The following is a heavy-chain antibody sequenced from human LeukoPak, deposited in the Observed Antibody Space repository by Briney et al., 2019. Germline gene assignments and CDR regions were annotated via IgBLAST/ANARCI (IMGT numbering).Heavy chain of an antibody. CDR1: GYTFTDYY. V-gene: IGHV1-2*02. Sequence: ASVKVSCKASGYTFTDYYMHWVRQAPGKGPEWMGWINPYSGGTKNAQKFQGRVTMTRDTSTTTAYMDLSWLTFDDTAFYYCARGDIYGDYVWWGQGTLVTVSS. CDR2: INPYSGGT. D-gene: IGHD4-17*01. CDR3: ARGDIYGDYVW. J-gene: IGHJ4*02.